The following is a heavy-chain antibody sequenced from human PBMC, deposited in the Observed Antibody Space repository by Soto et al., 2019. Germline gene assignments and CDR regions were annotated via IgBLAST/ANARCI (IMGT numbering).Heavy chain of an antibody. CDR3: ARDAAVPGESDRFDY. Sequence: SETLSLTXAVSGDSVTSNVWWSWVRQPPGKGLEWIGEAYHNGLTDYNPSLKSRVTMSVDTSKNEFSLKLTSLTAADTAIYYCARDAAVPGESDRFDYWGQGPWSPSPQ. CDR1: GDSVTSNVW. CDR2: AYHNGLT. J-gene: IGHJ4*02. D-gene: IGHD6-19*01. V-gene: IGHV4-4*02.